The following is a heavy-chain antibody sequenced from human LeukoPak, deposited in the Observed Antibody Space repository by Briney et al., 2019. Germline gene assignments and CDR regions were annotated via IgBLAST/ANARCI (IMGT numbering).Heavy chain of an antibody. CDR3: ASTLTGTAYYYYMDV. Sequence: ASVKVTCKASGYTFTSYDINWVRQATGQGLEWMGWMNPNSGNTGYAQKFQGRVTMTRNTSISTAYMELSSLKSEDTAVYYCASTLTGTAYYYYMDVRGKGTTVTVSS. D-gene: IGHD1-7*01. CDR1: GYTFTSYD. CDR2: MNPNSGNT. J-gene: IGHJ6*03. V-gene: IGHV1-8*01.